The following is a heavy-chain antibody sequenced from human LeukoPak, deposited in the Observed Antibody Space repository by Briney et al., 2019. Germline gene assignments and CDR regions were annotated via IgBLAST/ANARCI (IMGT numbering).Heavy chain of an antibody. Sequence: SETLSLTSTVSGGSISSSSYYWGWIRQPPGKGLEWIGSIYYSGSTYYNPSLKSRVTISVDTSKNQFSLKLSSVTAADTAVYYCAREVGSGYSSGWPSVLDVWGQGTTVTVSS. J-gene: IGHJ6*02. CDR1: GGSISSSSYY. V-gene: IGHV4-39*07. CDR3: AREVGSGYSSGWPSVLDV. CDR2: IYYSGST. D-gene: IGHD6-19*01.